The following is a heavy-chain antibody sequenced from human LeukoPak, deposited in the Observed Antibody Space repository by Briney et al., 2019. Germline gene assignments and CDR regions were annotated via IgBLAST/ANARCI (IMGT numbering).Heavy chain of an antibody. CDR3: ARAGAILVVPAAKGVSSHPKYNWFDP. Sequence: GASVKVSCKASGYTFTGYYMHWVRQAPGQGLEWMGWINPNSGGTNYAQKFQGRVTMTRDTSISTAYMELSRLRSDDTAVYYCARAGAILVVPAAKGVSSHPKYNWFDPWGQGTLVTVSS. CDR2: INPNSGGT. V-gene: IGHV1-2*02. J-gene: IGHJ5*02. CDR1: GYTFTGYY. D-gene: IGHD2-2*01.